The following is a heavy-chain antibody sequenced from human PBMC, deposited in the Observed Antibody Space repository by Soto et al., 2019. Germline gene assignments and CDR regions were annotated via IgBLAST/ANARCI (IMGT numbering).Heavy chain of an antibody. D-gene: IGHD4-4*01. V-gene: IGHV1-69*12. CDR2: IIPIFATA. CDR1: GGTFSSYA. J-gene: IGHJ4*02. CDR3: ERDGGVYDYSTFDY. Sequence: QVQLVQSGAEVKKPGSSVKVSCKASGGTFSSYAISWVRQAPGQVLEWMGGIIPIFATANYAQKFQGRVTITAHESTSTAYMELSSLRSEDTAVYYCERDGGVYDYSTFDYWGQGTLVTVSS.